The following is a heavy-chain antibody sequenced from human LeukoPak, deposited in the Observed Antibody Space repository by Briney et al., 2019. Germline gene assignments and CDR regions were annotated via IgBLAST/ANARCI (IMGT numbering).Heavy chain of an antibody. CDR3: AKDDSSSWFRYDAFDI. CDR1: GFTFSSYG. J-gene: IGHJ3*02. Sequence: GGSLRLSCAASGFTFSSYGMHWVRQAPGKGLEWVSAISGSGGSTYYADSVKGRFTISRDNSKNTLYLQMNSLRAEDTAVYYCAKDDSSSWFRYDAFDIWGQGTMVTVSS. CDR2: ISGSGGST. D-gene: IGHD6-13*01. V-gene: IGHV3-23*01.